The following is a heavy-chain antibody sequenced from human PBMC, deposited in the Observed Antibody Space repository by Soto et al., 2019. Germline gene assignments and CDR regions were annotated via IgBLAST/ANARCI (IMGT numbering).Heavy chain of an antibody. J-gene: IGHJ3*02. CDR2: ISAFNGNT. CDR3: ARVYGSGSYIAFDI. D-gene: IGHD3-10*01. V-gene: IGHV1-18*01. Sequence: QVQLVQSGAEVRKPGASVKVSCKASGYTFTHYGISWVRQAPGQGLAWMGWISAFNGNTKYVENFQDRVTMTTDTSTNTSYLELRSLRSDDTAMYYCARVYGSGSYIAFDIWGQGTMGTVSS. CDR1: GYTFTHYG.